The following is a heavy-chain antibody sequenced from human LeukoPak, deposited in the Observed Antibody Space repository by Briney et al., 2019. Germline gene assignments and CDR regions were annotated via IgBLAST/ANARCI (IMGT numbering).Heavy chain of an antibody. CDR3: ARGGYSSGWYRD. V-gene: IGHV3-23*01. D-gene: IGHD6-19*01. J-gene: IGHJ4*02. Sequence: GGSLRLSCAASGFTFSSYAMSWVRQAPGKGLEWVSAISGSGGSTYYADSVKGRFTISRDNSKNTLYLQMNSLRAEDTAVYYCARGGYSSGWYRDWGQGTLVTVSS. CDR2: ISGSGGST. CDR1: GFTFSSYA.